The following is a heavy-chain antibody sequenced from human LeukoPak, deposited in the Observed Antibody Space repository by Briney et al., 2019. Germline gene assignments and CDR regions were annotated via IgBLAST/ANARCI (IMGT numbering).Heavy chain of an antibody. V-gene: IGHV3-7*01. CDR3: ARDPYYDGPSFGAFDI. CDR2: IKKDREEK. CDR1: GFTISGCV. Sequence: GGSLSLSCAASGFTISGCVMSWFRKAPGKGLDWVANIKKDREEKVYVDSVKGRFTISRDNAMNSLYLQMNTLRAEDTAVYYCARDPYYDGPSFGAFDIWGQGKIVTVSS. J-gene: IGHJ3*02. D-gene: IGHD3-22*01.